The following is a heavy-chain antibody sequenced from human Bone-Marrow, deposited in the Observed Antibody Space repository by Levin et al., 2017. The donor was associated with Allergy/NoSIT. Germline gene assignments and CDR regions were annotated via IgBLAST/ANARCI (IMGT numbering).Heavy chain of an antibody. CDR2: INPNSGGT. CDR1: GYTFTGYY. CDR3: ARDRGSTGIAAAGNEFDY. V-gene: IGHV1-2*04. J-gene: IGHJ4*02. Sequence: GESLKISCKASGYTFTGYYMHWVRQAPGQGLEWMGWINPNSGGTNYAQKFQGWVTMTRDTSISTAYMELSRLRSDDTAVYYCARDRGSTGIAAAGNEFDYWGQGTLVTVSS. D-gene: IGHD6-13*01.